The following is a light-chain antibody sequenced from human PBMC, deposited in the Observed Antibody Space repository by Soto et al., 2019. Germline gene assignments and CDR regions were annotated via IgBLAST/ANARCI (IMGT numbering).Light chain of an antibody. Sequence: QSVLTQPASVSGSPGQSITISCTGTSSDVGRNNLVSWYQQHPGKAPKLMIYEGSKRPSGFSNRFSGSKSGNTASLTISGLQAEDEADYYCCSYAGSSTFVFGTGTKVTVL. V-gene: IGLV2-23*03. CDR2: EGS. CDR1: SSDVGRNNL. J-gene: IGLJ1*01. CDR3: CSYAGSSTFV.